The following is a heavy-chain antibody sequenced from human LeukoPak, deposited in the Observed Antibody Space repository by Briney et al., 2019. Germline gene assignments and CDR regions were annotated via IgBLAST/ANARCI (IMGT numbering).Heavy chain of an antibody. V-gene: IGHV4-34*01. D-gene: IGHD3-22*01. J-gene: IGHJ4*02. CDR1: GGSFSGYY. CDR3: ARRDDSSGYSLDY. Sequence: SETLSFTCAVYGGSFSGYYWSWIRQPPGKGLEWIGEINHSGSTNYNPSLTSRVTISVDTSKNQFSLKLSSVTAADTAVYYCARRDDSSGYSLDYWGQGTLVTGCS. CDR2: INHSGST.